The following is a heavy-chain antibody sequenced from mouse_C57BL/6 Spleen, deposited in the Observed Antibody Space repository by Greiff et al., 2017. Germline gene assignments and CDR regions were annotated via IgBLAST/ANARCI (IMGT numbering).Heavy chain of an antibody. J-gene: IGHJ1*03. CDR1: GYAFSSSW. V-gene: IGHV1-82*01. D-gene: IGHD2-3*01. CDR3: AVSGYYDPDFDV. CDR2: IYPGDGDT. Sequence: QVQLKESGPELVKPGASVKISCKASGYAFSSSWMNWVKQRPGKGLEWIGRIYPGDGDTNYNGKFKGKATLTADKSSSTAYMQRSSLTSEDSAVYFCAVSGYYDPDFDVWGTGTTVTVSS.